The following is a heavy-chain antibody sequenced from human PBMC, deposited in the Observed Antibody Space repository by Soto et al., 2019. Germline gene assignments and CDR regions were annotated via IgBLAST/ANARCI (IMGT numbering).Heavy chain of an antibody. D-gene: IGHD6-6*01. J-gene: IGHJ6*02. CDR2: IYYSGST. V-gene: IGHV4-39*01. CDR3: ARSVAARLSQNFFYYYGMDV. CDR1: GGSISSSSYY. Sequence: PSETLSLTCTVSGGSISSSSYYWGWIRQPPGKGLEWIGSIYYSGSTYYNPSLKSRVTISVDTSKNQFSLKLSSVTAADTAVYYCARSVAARLSQNFFYYYGMDVWGQGTTVTV.